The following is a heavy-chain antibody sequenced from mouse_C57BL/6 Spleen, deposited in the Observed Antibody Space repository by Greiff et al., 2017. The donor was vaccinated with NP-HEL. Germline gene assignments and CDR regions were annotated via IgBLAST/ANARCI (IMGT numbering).Heavy chain of an antibody. V-gene: IGHV3-6*01. Sequence: EVQLVESGPGLVKPSQSLSLTCSVTGYSITSGYYWNWIRQFPGNKLEWMGYISYDGSNNYNPSLKNRISITRDPSKNQFFLKLNSLTTEDTATYYCAQLFYYSDSWGQGTTLTVSS. CDR2: ISYDGSN. CDR3: AQLFYYSDS. J-gene: IGHJ2*01. CDR1: GYSITSGYY. D-gene: IGHD4-1*02.